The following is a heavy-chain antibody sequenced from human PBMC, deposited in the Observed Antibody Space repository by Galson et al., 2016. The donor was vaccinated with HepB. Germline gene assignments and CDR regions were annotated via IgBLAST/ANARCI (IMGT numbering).Heavy chain of an antibody. Sequence: SVKVSCKASGYTFTNFGITWVRRAPGQGLEWVGWISAYNGHTNYAQKFQDRVTMTTDTFTTTAYMELRSLTSDDTAVYYCARDAGWQLRWFGPWGQGTLVTVSS. CDR1: GYTFTNFG. CDR2: ISAYNGHT. V-gene: IGHV1-18*01. CDR3: ARDAGWQLRWFGP. D-gene: IGHD1-26*01. J-gene: IGHJ5*02.